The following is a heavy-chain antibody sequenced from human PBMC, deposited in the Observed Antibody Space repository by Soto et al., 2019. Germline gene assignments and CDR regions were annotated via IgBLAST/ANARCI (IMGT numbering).Heavy chain of an antibody. CDR1: GFTFSTYG. V-gene: IGHV3-23*01. CDR2: ISDSGGRT. D-gene: IGHD5-12*01. Sequence: GGSLRLSCAASGFTFSTYGMSWVRQAPGKGLEWVSAISDSGGRTYYVDSVKGRFTISRDNSKNTLYLQMNSLRGEDTAVYFCVKEVVNSGWTYFDYWGQGTLVTVSS. J-gene: IGHJ4*02. CDR3: VKEVVNSGWTYFDY.